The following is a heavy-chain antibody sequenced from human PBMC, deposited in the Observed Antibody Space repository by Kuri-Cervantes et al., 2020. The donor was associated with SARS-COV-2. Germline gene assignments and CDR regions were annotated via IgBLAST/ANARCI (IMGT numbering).Heavy chain of an antibody. J-gene: IGHJ4*02. CDR1: GFTFSSYD. D-gene: IGHD1-26*01. Sequence: GESLKISCAASGFTFSSYDMHWVRQAPGKGLEWVSVIWFDGSNKYSADSVKGRFTISRDNAKNMLYLQMNSLRAEDTAVYYCAGGVATLLGFDYWGQGTLVTVSS. CDR2: IWFDGSNK. CDR3: AGGVATLLGFDY. V-gene: IGHV3-33*01.